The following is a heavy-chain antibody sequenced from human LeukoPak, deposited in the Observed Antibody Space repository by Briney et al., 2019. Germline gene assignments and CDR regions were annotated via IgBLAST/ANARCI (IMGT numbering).Heavy chain of an antibody. Sequence: GGSLRLSCAASGFTFYTYAMTWVRQAPGKGLEWVSSISSSSIYISYADSVKGRFTISRDNTKNALYLQMNSLRAEDTAVFYCARTLYSIVPAVDDYFDSWGQGTLVTVSS. D-gene: IGHD2/OR15-2a*01. CDR2: ISSSSIYI. V-gene: IGHV3-21*01. CDR3: ARTLYSIVPAVDDYFDS. CDR1: GFTFYTYA. J-gene: IGHJ4*02.